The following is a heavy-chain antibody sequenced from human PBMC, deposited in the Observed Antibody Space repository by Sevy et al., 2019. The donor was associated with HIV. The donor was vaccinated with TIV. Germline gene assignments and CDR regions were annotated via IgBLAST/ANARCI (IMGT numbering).Heavy chain of an antibody. CDR2: FDPEDGET. D-gene: IGHD3-3*01. CDR1: GYTLTKLP. V-gene: IGHV1-24*01. Sequence: ASVKVSCKVSGYTLTKLPMHWVRQAPGKGLEWMGGFDPEDGETIYAQRFQGRVTMTEDTSTDTAYMELSSLRSEDTAVYYCATLDFWSENPFYGTDVWDQGTTVTVSS. CDR3: ATLDFWSENPFYGTDV. J-gene: IGHJ6*02.